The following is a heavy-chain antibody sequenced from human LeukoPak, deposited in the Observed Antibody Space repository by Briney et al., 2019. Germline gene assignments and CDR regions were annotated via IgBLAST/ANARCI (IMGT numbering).Heavy chain of an antibody. V-gene: IGHV3-33*01. CDR2: IWYDASNK. CDR1: GFSFGTYG. CDR3: ARDIYHSDGYYYDY. Sequence: PGRSLRLSCAGSGFSFGTYGMHWVRQAPGKGLEWVALIWYDASNKYYADSVKGRFTISRDNSKNTLYLQMNSLRAEDTAVYYCARDIYHSDGYYYDYWGQGTLVTVSS. D-gene: IGHD3-22*01. J-gene: IGHJ4*02.